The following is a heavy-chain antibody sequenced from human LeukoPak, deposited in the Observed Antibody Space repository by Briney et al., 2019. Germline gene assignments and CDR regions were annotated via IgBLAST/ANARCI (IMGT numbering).Heavy chain of an antibody. Sequence: GGSLRLSCAASGFTFSSYSMNWVRQAPGKGLEWVSSISSSSSYIYYADSVKGRFTISRDNAKNSLYLQMNSLRAEDTAVYNCAPRVVGSAPFDYWGQGTLVTVSS. D-gene: IGHD2-15*01. CDR2: ISSSSSYI. V-gene: IGHV3-21*01. J-gene: IGHJ4*02. CDR1: GFTFSSYS. CDR3: APRVVGSAPFDY.